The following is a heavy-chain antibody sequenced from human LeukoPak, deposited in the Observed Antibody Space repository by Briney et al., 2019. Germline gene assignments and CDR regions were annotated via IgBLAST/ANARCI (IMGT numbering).Heavy chain of an antibody. J-gene: IGHJ3*02. CDR3: ARALPRIAAADAFDI. V-gene: IGHV4-59*01. CDR2: IYYSGST. Sequence: SETLSLTCTVSGGSISSYYWSWIRQPPGKGLEWIGYIYYSGSTNYNPSLKSRVTISVDTSKNQFSLKLSSVTAADTAVYYCARALPRIAAADAFDIWGQGTMVTVSS. CDR1: GGSISSYY. D-gene: IGHD6-13*01.